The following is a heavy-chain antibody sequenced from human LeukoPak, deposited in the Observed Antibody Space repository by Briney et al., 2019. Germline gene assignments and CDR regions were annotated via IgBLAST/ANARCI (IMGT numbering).Heavy chain of an antibody. J-gene: IGHJ3*02. D-gene: IGHD6-19*01. CDR2: IYYSGST. CDR3: ARDPAVAGTIDAFDI. V-gene: IGHV4-38-2*02. CDR1: GYSISSGYY. Sequence: PSETLSLTCAVSGYSISSGYYWGWIRQPPGKGLEWIGYIYYSGSTYYNPSLKSRVTISVDTSKNQFSLKLSSVTAADTAVYYCARDPAVAGTIDAFDIWGQGTMVTVSS.